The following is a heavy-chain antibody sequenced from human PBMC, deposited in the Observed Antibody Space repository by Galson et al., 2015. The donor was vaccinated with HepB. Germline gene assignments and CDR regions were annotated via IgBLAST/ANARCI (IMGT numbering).Heavy chain of an antibody. J-gene: IGHJ6*03. Sequence: SLRLSCAASGFTFSPYGMHWVRQAPGKGLEWVAVISYDGTNKYCADSVKGRFTISRDNSKNTLYLQMNSLRAEDTAVYYCAKDAGYCSSTSCYSYDYYYMGVWGKGTTVTVSS. D-gene: IGHD2-2*01. CDR3: AKDAGYCSSTSCYSYDYYYMGV. V-gene: IGHV3-30*18. CDR1: GFTFSPYG. CDR2: ISYDGTNK.